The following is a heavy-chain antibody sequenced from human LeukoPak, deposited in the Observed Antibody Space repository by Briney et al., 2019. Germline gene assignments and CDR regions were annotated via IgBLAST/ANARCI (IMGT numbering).Heavy chain of an antibody. CDR1: GGSLSSSTYY. J-gene: IGHJ4*02. Sequence: SETLSLTCTVSGGSLSSSTYYWGWIRRPPGKGLEWIGSIYYSGSTYYNPSLKSRVTISVDTSKNQFSLKLSSVTAADTAVYYCARDSGVAGPKIDYWGQGTLVTVSS. CDR2: IYYSGST. CDR3: ARDSGVAGPKIDY. V-gene: IGHV4-39*07. D-gene: IGHD6-19*01.